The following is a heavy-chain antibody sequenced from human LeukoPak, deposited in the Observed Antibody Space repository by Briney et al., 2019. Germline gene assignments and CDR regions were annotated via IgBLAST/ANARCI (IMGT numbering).Heavy chain of an antibody. CDR3: VRGNVKHYHSVADEYYYYMDV. V-gene: IGHV4-34*01. D-gene: IGHD6-19*01. CDR1: GDSFSGFY. J-gene: IGHJ6*03. Sequence: SETLSLTCAVYGDSFSGFYWTWVRQAPGKGREWIGEIRYSGTPRYNPSLNSRITVTLDTSKKQISLNLSPVTAADTAVYYCVRGNVKHYHSVADEYYYYMDVWGKGTAVIVSS. CDR2: IRYSGTP.